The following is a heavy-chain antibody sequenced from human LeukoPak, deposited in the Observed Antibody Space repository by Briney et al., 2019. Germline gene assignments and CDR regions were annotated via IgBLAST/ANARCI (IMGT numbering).Heavy chain of an antibody. CDR1: GFTFSSYA. V-gene: IGHV3-33*08. CDR3: ARDLGYFDY. Sequence: PGGSLRLSCAASGFTFSSYAMSWVRQAPGKGLEWVAVIWYDGSNKYYADSVKGRFTISRDNSRNTLYLQMNSLRAEDTAVYYCARDLGYFDYWGQGTLVTVSS. CDR2: IWYDGSNK. D-gene: IGHD7-27*01. J-gene: IGHJ4*02.